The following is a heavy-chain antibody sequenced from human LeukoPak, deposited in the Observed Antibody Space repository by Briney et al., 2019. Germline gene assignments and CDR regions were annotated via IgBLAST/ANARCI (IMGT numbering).Heavy chain of an antibody. CDR2: IIPIFGTA. D-gene: IGHD3-22*01. CDR3: ARGSGVPYYYDSSGYYDY. Sequence: SVKVSCTASGGTFSSYAISWVRQAPGQGLEWMGGIIPIFGTANYAQKFQGRVTITADESTSTAYMELSSLRSEDTAVYYCARGSGVPYYYDSSGYYDYWGQGTLVTVSS. J-gene: IGHJ4*02. CDR1: GGTFSSYA. V-gene: IGHV1-69*13.